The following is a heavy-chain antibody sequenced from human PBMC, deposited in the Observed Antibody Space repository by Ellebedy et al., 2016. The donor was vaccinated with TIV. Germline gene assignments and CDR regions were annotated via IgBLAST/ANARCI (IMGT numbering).Heavy chain of an antibody. Sequence: GGSLRLXXAASGFTFSSYAMHWVRQAPGKGLEWVAVISYDGSNKYYADSVKGRFTISRDNSKNTLYLQMNSLRAEDTAVYYCARDPSVVVPDSGPYYYYGMDVWGQGTTVTVSS. D-gene: IGHD2-2*01. V-gene: IGHV3-30-3*01. CDR3: ARDPSVVVPDSGPYYYYGMDV. J-gene: IGHJ6*02. CDR2: ISYDGSNK. CDR1: GFTFSSYA.